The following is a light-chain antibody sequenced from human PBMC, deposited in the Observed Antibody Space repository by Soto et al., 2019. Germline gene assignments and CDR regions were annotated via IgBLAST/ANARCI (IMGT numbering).Light chain of an antibody. J-gene: IGLJ1*01. Sequence: QSELPQPPSASGSPGQSVTISCTGASSDVGGYNYVSWYQQHPGKAPKLMIYEVSKRPSGVPDRFSGSKSGNTASLTVSGLQADEEADDYCSSYAGSNIYVFGTGTKVTVL. CDR1: SSDVGGYNY. V-gene: IGLV2-8*01. CDR3: SSYAGSNIYV. CDR2: EVS.